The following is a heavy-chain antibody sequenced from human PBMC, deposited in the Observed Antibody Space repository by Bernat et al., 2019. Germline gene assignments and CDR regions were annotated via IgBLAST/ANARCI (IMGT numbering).Heavy chain of an antibody. J-gene: IGHJ4*02. CDR2: IYHSGST. D-gene: IGHD5-12*01. CDR3: ARDVPGESGYDLEIFDY. CDR1: GYSISSGYY. Sequence: QVQLQESGPGLVKPSETLSLTCAVSGYSISSGYYWGWIRQPPGKGLEWMGSIYHSGSTYYNPSLKSRVTISVDTSKNQFSLKLSSVTAADTAVYYCARDVPGESGYDLEIFDYWGQGTLVTVSS. V-gene: IGHV4-38-2*02.